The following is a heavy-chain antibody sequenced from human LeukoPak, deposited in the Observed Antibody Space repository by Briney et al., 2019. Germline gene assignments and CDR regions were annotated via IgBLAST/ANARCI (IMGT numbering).Heavy chain of an antibody. CDR3: TRVGYIDEGIDY. V-gene: IGHV3-7*04. CDR2: IRQDGSKK. D-gene: IGHD5-24*01. CDR1: GSPFSSYW. J-gene: IGHJ4*02. Sequence: GGSLRLSCVASGSPFSSYWMTWVRQAPGKGLEWVANIRQDGSKKSYVDSVKGRFTISRDNAKNSLYLQMNSLRAEDTAIYYCTRVGYIDEGIDYWGQGTLVTVSS.